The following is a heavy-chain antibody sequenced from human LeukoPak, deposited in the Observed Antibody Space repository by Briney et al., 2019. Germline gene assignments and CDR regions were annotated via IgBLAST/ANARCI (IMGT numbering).Heavy chain of an antibody. V-gene: IGHV4-4*02. CDR3: ARDKRIAVAGSGGAYYFDY. Sequence: SGTLSLTCAVSGGSISSSSWWSWVRQPPGKGLEWIGEIYHSGSTNYNPSLKSRVTISVDKSKNQFSLKLSSVTAADTAVYYCARDKRIAVAGSGGAYYFDYWGQGTLVTVSS. J-gene: IGHJ4*02. CDR1: GGSISSSSW. D-gene: IGHD6-19*01. CDR2: IYHSGST.